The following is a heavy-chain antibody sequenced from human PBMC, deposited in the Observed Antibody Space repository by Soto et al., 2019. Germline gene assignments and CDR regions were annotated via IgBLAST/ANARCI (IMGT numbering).Heavy chain of an antibody. Sequence: QVQLQESGPGLVRPSQTLSLTCTVSGGSISYDHYHWTWIRQPPGKGLEWIGYIHYSGSVFYNPSLQSRLSMSVDTSKNLVSLKLSSVTAADTAVYFGAREDDGGDRDYYGLDVWGQGTTVTVSS. CDR2: IHYSGSV. V-gene: IGHV4-30-4*01. J-gene: IGHJ6*02. D-gene: IGHD2-21*02. CDR1: GGSISYDHYH. CDR3: AREDDGGDRDYYGLDV.